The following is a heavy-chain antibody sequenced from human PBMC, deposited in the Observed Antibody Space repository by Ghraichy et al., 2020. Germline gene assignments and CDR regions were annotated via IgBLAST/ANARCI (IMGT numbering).Heavy chain of an antibody. CDR2: ISPNSRDT. CDR3: ARDLVALDDAFDI. J-gene: IGHJ3*02. CDR1: GYTFTDYL. Sequence: ASVKVSCKASGYTFTDYLLHWVRQAPGQGLEWMGWISPNSRDTNYAQKFQGRVSMTSDTSITTAYMELSRLRSDDTAVYYCARDLVALDDAFDIWGQGTMVTVSS. D-gene: IGHD6-6*01. V-gene: IGHV1-2*02.